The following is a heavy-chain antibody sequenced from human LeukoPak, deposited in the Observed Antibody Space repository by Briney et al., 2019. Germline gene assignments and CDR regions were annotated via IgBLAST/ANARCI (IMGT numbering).Heavy chain of an antibody. CDR1: GFTFSSYS. CDR3: ARGRYNWKGEGENWFDP. Sequence: GGSLRLSCAASGFTFSSYSMSWVRQAPGKGLEWVSSISSSSSYTYYADSVKGRLTISRDNAKNSLYLQMNSLRAEDTALYYCARGRYNWKGEGENWFDPWGQGTLDTVSS. D-gene: IGHD1-20*01. CDR2: ISSSSSYT. J-gene: IGHJ5*02. V-gene: IGHV3-21*01.